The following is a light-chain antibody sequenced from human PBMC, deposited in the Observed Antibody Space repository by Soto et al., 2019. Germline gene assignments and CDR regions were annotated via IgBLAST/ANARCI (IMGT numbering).Light chain of an antibody. CDR3: QQYSSPQWP. CDR1: QTINGNY. V-gene: IGKV3-20*01. J-gene: IGKJ1*01. Sequence: ENVLTQSPGILSLSPGERATLSCRASQTINGNYLAWYQQRPGQAPRLLISSASKRATGVPAKFSGSGSGTDFTLTIRRLGPEDSAVYYCQQYSSPQWPFGQGTKVEI. CDR2: SAS.